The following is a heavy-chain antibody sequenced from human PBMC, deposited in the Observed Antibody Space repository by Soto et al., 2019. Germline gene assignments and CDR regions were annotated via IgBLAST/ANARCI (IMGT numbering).Heavy chain of an antibody. CDR3: ARDGVQLWPRYYFDY. CDR2: INPNGGST. V-gene: IGHV1-46*01. J-gene: IGHJ4*02. D-gene: IGHD1-1*01. Sequence: VQLVQSGAEVKKPGASVQVSCKTSGYSFSNYSMHCVRQVPGQGLEWMGKINPNGGSTSLAQKFKDAVTLTRDTSTNTVYMELSSLTSEDTAVYYCARDGVQLWPRYYFDYWGQGTLVTGSS. CDR1: GYSFSNYS.